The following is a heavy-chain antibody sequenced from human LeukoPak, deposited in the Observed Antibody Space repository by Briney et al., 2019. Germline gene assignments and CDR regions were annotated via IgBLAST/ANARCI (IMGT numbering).Heavy chain of an antibody. CDR3: ARAGGPPYCSSTSCYVALDAFDI. CDR2: ISAYNGNT. CDR1: GYTFSSYG. Sequence: ASVKVSCKASGYTFSSYGISWVRQAPGQGLEWMGWISAYNGNTNYAQKLQGRVTMTTDTSTSTAYMELRSLRSDDTAVYYCARAGGPPYCSSTSCYVALDAFDIWGQGTMVTVFS. V-gene: IGHV1-18*01. D-gene: IGHD2-2*01. J-gene: IGHJ3*02.